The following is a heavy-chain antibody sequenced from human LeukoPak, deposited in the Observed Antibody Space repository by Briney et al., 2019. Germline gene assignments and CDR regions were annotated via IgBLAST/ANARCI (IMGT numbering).Heavy chain of an antibody. Sequence: GRSLRLSCEASGFTFWSYGVHWVRQAPGKGLEWVAVISYDGRNQQFAASVKGRFTMPRDNSRNTVYLQLNSLSTEDTAVYYCAKDRRMMSAYYGMDVWGQGTTVIVSS. J-gene: IGHJ6*02. CDR2: ISYDGRNQ. CDR1: GFTFWSYG. CDR3: AKDRRMMSAYYGMDV. V-gene: IGHV3-30*18. D-gene: IGHD3-16*01.